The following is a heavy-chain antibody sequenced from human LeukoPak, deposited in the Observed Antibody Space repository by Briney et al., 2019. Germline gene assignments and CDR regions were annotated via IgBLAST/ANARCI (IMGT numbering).Heavy chain of an antibody. CDR1: GFTFSSYE. D-gene: IGHD5-18*01. CDR3: ARVDTAISAEYFQH. V-gene: IGHV3-48*03. CDR2: ISSSSSTI. J-gene: IGHJ1*01. Sequence: VGSLRLSCAASGFTFSSYEMNWVREAPGKGLEWVSYISSSSSTIYYADSVKGRFTISRDNAKNSLYLQMNSLRAEDTAVYYCARVDTAISAEYFQHWGQGTLVTVSS.